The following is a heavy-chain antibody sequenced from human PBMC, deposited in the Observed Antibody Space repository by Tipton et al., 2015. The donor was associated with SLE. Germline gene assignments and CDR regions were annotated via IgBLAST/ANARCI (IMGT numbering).Heavy chain of an antibody. CDR2: IYYSGST. V-gene: IGHV4-61*01. D-gene: IGHD6-13*01. Sequence: TLSLTCTVSGGSISSGSYYWGWFRQPPGKGLEWIGYIYYSGSTDYNPSLKSRVTLSVDTSKNQFSLKLSSVTAADTAVYYCARDSTFYRFWGEGTLVTVSS. J-gene: IGHJ4*02. CDR1: GGSISSGSYY. CDR3: ARDSTFYRF.